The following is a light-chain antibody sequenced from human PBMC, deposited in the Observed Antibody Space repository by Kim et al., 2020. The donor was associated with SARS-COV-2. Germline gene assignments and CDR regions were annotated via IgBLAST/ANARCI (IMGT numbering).Light chain of an antibody. J-gene: IGKJ1*01. CDR1: QNIGGYS. CDR3: QQYFSSRPK. CDR2: GAS. Sequence: EIVLTQSPGTLSLSPGERATLSCRASQNIGGYSLAWYQQKPGQAPRLLIYGASIRASAIPDRFSGSGSGTEFTLTISGLEPEDSAIFYCQQYFSSRPKFGQGTKVDIK. V-gene: IGKV3-20*01.